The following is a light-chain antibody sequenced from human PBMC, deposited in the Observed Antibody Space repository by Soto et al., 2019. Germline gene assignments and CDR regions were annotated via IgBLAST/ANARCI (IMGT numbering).Light chain of an antibody. CDR2: AAS. CDR3: QQTDSTPQT. Sequence: DIQMTQSPSSLSASVGDRVTISCRASQSIRNYVSWYQQKPGTAPKLLIRAASTLQSGVPSMFSGSGSVTDFTLTISSLQIEDFATYFCQQTDSTPQTFGQGTNVEI. CDR1: QSIRNY. J-gene: IGKJ1*01. V-gene: IGKV1-39*01.